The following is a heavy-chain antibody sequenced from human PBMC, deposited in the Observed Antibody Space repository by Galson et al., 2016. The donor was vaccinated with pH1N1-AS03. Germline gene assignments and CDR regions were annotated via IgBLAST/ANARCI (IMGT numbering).Heavy chain of an antibody. J-gene: IGHJ4*02. D-gene: IGHD1-7*01. V-gene: IGHV3-66*01. Sequence: SLRLSCAASGFTVNTNYMSWVRQAPGKGLEWVSTIYSGGRTYYADSVKGRFTISRDNAKKTVFLQMNSVRVDDTAVYYCAREVTAGWHYDYWGQGTLVTASS. CDR1: GFTVNTNY. CDR3: AREVTAGWHYDY. CDR2: IYSGGRT.